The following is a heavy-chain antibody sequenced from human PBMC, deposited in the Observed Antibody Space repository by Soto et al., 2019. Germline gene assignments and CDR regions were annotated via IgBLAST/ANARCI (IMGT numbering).Heavy chain of an antibody. Sequence: QVQLVQSGAEVKKPGASVKVSCKASGYTFTSYGISWVRQAPGQALEWLGWISAYNGNTNYSQKLQGRVTMTTDTSTLTEYLELRSLRSDDTAVYFCASVKYSPPYHYYYGMDVWGQGTTVTVSS. CDR3: ASVKYSPPYHYYYGMDV. V-gene: IGHV1-18*01. CDR2: ISAYNGNT. J-gene: IGHJ6*02. CDR1: GYTFTSYG. D-gene: IGHD5-18*01.